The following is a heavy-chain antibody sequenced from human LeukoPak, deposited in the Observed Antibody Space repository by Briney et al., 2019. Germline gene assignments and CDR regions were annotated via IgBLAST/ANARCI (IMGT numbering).Heavy chain of an antibody. J-gene: IGHJ4*01. V-gene: IGHV3-21*01. CDR1: GFTFSSHS. CDR3: ARPAVDDSSGYYPNFFDY. CDR2: ISSSSSYI. Sequence: PGGSLRLSCAASGFTFSSHSMNWVRQAPGKGLEWVSSISSSSSYIYYADSVKGRFTISRDNAKNSLYLQMNSLRAEDTAVYYCARPAVDDSSGYYPNFFDYWGHGTLVTVSS. D-gene: IGHD3-22*01.